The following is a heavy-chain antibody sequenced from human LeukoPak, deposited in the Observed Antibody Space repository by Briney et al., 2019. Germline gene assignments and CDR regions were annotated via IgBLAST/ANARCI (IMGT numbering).Heavy chain of an antibody. Sequence: SLRLCCAASGFTFDDYAMQWVRQAPGKGLEWVSGISWNSGSIGYADSVKGRFTISRDNAKISLYLQMNSMRAEDTALYYCAKGRDSYSSGWYDYWGQGTLVTVSS. CDR3: AKGRDSYSSGWYDY. J-gene: IGHJ4*02. V-gene: IGHV3-9*01. CDR2: ISWNSGSI. CDR1: GFTFDDYA. D-gene: IGHD6-19*01.